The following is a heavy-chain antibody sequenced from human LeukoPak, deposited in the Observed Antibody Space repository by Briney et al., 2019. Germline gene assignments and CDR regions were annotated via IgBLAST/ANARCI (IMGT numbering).Heavy chain of an antibody. J-gene: IGHJ4*02. D-gene: IGHD3-22*01. CDR1: GYSFTTYD. V-gene: IGHV1-8*01. CDR3: AGGPPEDTSSGY. Sequence: ASVKVSCKVSGYSFTTYDINWVRQAPGQGLEWMGWMRPKKSDTGYARKFQDRVTLTWNISTDTAYMELNSLTAEDTAVYFCAGGPPEDTSSGYWGQGTLVTVSS. CDR2: MRPKKSDT.